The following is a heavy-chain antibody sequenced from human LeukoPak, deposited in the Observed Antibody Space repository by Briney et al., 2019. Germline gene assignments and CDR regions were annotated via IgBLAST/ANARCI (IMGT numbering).Heavy chain of an antibody. CDR3: VKEDCSGGSCYPDY. V-gene: IGHV3-64D*06. J-gene: IGHJ4*02. Sequence: GGSLRLSCSASGFTFSSYGMHWVRQAPGKGLEYGSAISSNGGSTYYADSVKGRFTISRDNSKNTLYLQMSSLRAEDTAVYYCVKEDCSGGSCYPDYWGQGTLVTVSS. D-gene: IGHD2-15*01. CDR2: ISSNGGST. CDR1: GFTFSSYG.